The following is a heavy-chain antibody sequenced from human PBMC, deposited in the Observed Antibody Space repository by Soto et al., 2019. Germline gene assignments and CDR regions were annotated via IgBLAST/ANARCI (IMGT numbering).Heavy chain of an antibody. CDR1: GYTFTSYG. CDR2: ISAYNGNT. Sequence: GASVKVSCKASGYTFTSYGISWVRQAPGQGLEWMGWISAYNGNTNYAQKLQGRVTMTTDTSTSTAYMELRSLRSDDTAVYYCARDHPNCSGGSCYSAGYYYYGMDVWGQGTTVTVSS. V-gene: IGHV1-18*01. J-gene: IGHJ6*02. D-gene: IGHD2-15*01. CDR3: ARDHPNCSGGSCYSAGYYYYGMDV.